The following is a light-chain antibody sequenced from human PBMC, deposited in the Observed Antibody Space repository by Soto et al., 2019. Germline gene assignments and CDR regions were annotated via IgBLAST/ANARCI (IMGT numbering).Light chain of an antibody. J-gene: IGKJ4*01. CDR2: AAS. CDR1: HGISSY. Sequence: DIQLTQSPTLLTESVGDMFTITCRASHGISSYLGWYQQKPGKAPKLLIYAASTLQRGVPSRFSGSGSGTEFTLTISSLQPEDFAIYYCQQFISIPRTFGGGTKVDIK. CDR3: QQFISIPRT. V-gene: IGKV1-9*01.